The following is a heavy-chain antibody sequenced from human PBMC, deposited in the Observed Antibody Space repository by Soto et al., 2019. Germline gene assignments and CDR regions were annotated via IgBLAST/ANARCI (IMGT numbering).Heavy chain of an antibody. V-gene: IGHV3-30-3*01. CDR1: GFTFSIYA. CDR2: ISSDGSNK. Sequence: GRSLRLSCAASGFTFSIYAMHWVRQAPGKGLEWVALISSDGSNKYYADSVKGRFTISRDNSKNTLYLQMNSLRAEDTAVYYCARAQDFGDYSYYYYGVDVWGQGTTVTVSS. D-gene: IGHD4-17*01. J-gene: IGHJ6*02. CDR3: ARAQDFGDYSYYYYGVDV.